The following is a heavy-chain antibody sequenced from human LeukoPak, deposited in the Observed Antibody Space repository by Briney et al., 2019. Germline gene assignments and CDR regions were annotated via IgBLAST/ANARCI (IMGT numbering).Heavy chain of an antibody. Sequence: ASLKVSCKASGYTFTSYAMNWVRQAPGQGLEWMGWINTNTGNPTYAQGFTGRFVFSLGTSVSTAYLQISSLKVEDTAVYYCARESYYYDSGRYFDPWGQGTLVTVSS. CDR3: ARESYYYDSGRYFDP. D-gene: IGHD3-10*01. CDR2: INTNTGNP. V-gene: IGHV7-4-1*02. CDR1: GYTFTSYA. J-gene: IGHJ5*02.